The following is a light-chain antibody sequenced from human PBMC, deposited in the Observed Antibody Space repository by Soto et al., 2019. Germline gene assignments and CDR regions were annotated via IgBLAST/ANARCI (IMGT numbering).Light chain of an antibody. CDR3: KQSYSTPLT. V-gene: IGKV1-39*01. CDR2: AAS. J-gene: IGKJ3*01. CDR1: QSISSY. Sequence: DIQMTQSPSSLSASVGDRVTITCRASQSISSYLNWYQQKPGKAPKLLIYAASSLQSGVPSTFSGSGSGTDITLTISSLQPEDFATYYCKQSYSTPLTFGPGTKVDI.